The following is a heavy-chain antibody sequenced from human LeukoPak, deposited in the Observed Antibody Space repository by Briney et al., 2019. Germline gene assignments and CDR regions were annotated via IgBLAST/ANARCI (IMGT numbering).Heavy chain of an antibody. V-gene: IGHV3-30*18. D-gene: IGHD6-19*01. CDR3: AKDPGMEQWLVWWFDP. Sequence: GGSLRLSSAASGFTFSSYGMHWVRQAPGKGLEWVAVISYDGSNKYYADSVKGRFTISRDNSKNTLYLQMNSLRAEDTAVYYCAKDPGMEQWLVWWFDPWGQGTLVTVSS. CDR2: ISYDGSNK. J-gene: IGHJ5*02. CDR1: GFTFSSYG.